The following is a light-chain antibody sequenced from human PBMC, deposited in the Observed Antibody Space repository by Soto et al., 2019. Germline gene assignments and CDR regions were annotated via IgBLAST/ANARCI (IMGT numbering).Light chain of an antibody. J-gene: IGKJ4*01. V-gene: IGKV3-11*01. CDR1: QSVSSY. Sequence: ELVLTQSPATLSLSPGARATLSCRASQSVSSYLAWYQQKPGQAPRLLIYDASNRATGIPARFSGSGSWTDFTLTISSLEPEDCAVYYCQQRSNWPPLTCGGGTKVEIK. CDR2: DAS. CDR3: QQRSNWPPLT.